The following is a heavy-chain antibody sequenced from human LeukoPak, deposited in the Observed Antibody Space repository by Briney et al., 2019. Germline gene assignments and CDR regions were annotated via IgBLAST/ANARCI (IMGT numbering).Heavy chain of an antibody. V-gene: IGHV4-39*01. J-gene: IGHJ6*03. Sequence: SETLSLTCTVSGGSISSSSYYWGWIRQPPGKGLEWIGSIYYSGSTYYNPSLKSRVTISVDTSKNQFSLKLSSVTAADTAVYYCARAHYDTLTGYRPSYYYYYMDVWGKGTTVTISS. CDR3: ARAHYDTLTGYRPSYYYYYMDV. CDR2: IYYSGST. D-gene: IGHD3-9*01. CDR1: GGSISSSSYY.